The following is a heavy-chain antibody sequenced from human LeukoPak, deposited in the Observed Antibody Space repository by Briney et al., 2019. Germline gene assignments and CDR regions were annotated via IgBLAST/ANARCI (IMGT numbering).Heavy chain of an antibody. CDR1: GGSISSNNW. J-gene: IGHJ5*02. CDR2: IYHSGST. D-gene: IGHD1-1*01. Sequence: PSGTLSLTCAVSGGSISSNNWWSWVRQPPGKGLEGIGEIYHSGSTNYNPSLKSRVTISVDKSKNQFSLKLSSVTAADTAVYYCARDQTGLYNWFDPWGQGILVTVSS. CDR3: ARDQTGLYNWFDP. V-gene: IGHV4-4*02.